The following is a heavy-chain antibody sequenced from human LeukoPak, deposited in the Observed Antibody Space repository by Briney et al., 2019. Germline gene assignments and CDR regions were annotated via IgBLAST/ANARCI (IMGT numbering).Heavy chain of an antibody. D-gene: IGHD5-24*01. CDR2: IWYDGSNK. V-gene: IGHV3-33*01. J-gene: IGHJ4*02. CDR3: ARESKAGDGYHYYFDY. CDR1: GFTFSSYG. Sequence: PGGSLRLSCAASGFTFSSYGMHWVRQAPGKGLEWVAVIWYDGSNKYYADSVKGRFTISRDNSKNTLYLQMNSLRAEDTAVYYCARESKAGDGYHYYFDYWGQGTLVTVSS.